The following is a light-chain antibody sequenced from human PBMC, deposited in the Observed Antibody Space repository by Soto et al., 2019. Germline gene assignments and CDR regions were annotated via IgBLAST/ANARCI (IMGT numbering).Light chain of an antibody. CDR2: GAS. CDR1: QSLSSN. J-gene: IGKJ3*01. V-gene: IGKV3-15*01. Sequence: EGVMTQSPATLSVSPGERATLSCRASQSLSSNLAWYQQKPGQAPRLLIYGASTRATGIPARFSGSGSGTEFTLTISSLQSEDFAVYYCQQYNGWPPLFGPGTKVDIK. CDR3: QQYNGWPPL.